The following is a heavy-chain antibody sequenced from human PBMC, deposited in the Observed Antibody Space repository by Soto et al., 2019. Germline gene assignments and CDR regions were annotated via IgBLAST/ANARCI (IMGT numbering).Heavy chain of an antibody. CDR2: IYPDNSDT. CDR3: ARRDSSGYPDY. V-gene: IGHV5-51*01. J-gene: IGHJ4*02. Sequence: PGESLKISCKCSGYSFTSYWIGWVRQMPGKGLEWMGIIYPDNSDTRYSPSFQGQVTLSADKSISTAYLQWGSLKASDTAMYYCARRDSSGYPDYWGQGTLVTVSS. D-gene: IGHD3-22*01. CDR1: GYSFTSYW.